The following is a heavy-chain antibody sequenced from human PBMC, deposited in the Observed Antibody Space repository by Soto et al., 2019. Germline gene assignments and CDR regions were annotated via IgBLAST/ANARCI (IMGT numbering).Heavy chain of an antibody. Sequence: ASVKVSCKASGYTFTSYDIIWVRQATGQGLEWMGWMNPSTGNTDSAEKFQGRLTMTRNTSISTVYMELSSLSFEDTAVYYCARGRIIVAGGFDSWGQGTLVTVSS. V-gene: IGHV1-8*01. CDR2: MNPSTGNT. D-gene: IGHD6-19*01. CDR1: GYTFTSYD. J-gene: IGHJ5*01. CDR3: ARGRIIVAGGFDS.